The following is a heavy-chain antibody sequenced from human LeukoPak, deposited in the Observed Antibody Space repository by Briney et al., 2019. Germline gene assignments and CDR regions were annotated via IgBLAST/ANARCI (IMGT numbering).Heavy chain of an antibody. D-gene: IGHD6-19*01. CDR3: ARAPSGSGGWYGLSYPPDY. J-gene: IGHJ4*02. CDR2: IYYSGST. V-gene: IGHV4-59*01. Sequence: PSETLSLTCTVSGGSISSYYWSWIRQPPGKGLEWIGYIYYSGSTNYNPSLKSRVTISVDTSKNQFSLKLSSVTAANTAVYYCARAPSGSGGWYGLSYPPDYWGQGTLVTVSA. CDR1: GGSISSYY.